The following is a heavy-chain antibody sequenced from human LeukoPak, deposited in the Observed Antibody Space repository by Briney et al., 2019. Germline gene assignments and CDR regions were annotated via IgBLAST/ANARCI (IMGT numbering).Heavy chain of an antibody. J-gene: IGHJ6*03. D-gene: IGHD5-12*01. CDR2: IKQDGSEK. V-gene: IGHV3-7*01. CDR3: ARDVSTYSGYAYYYYYMDV. CDR1: GFTFSSYW. Sequence: GGSLRLSCAASGFTFSSYWMSWVRQAPGKGMEWVANIKQDGSEKYYVDSVKGRFTISRDNAKKSLYLQMNSLRAEDTAVYYCARDVSTYSGYAYYYYYMDVCGKGTTVTVSS.